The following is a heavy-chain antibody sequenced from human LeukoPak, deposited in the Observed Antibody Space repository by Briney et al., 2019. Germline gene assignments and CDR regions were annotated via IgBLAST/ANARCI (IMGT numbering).Heavy chain of an antibody. CDR1: GYTFTGYY. CDR3: AREGTAPI. CDR2: ANTNSGGT. V-gene: IGHV1-2*02. Sequence: ASVKVSCKASGYTFTGYYMHWVRQAPGQGLEWMGWANTNSGGTNYAQKFQGRVTMTRDTSISTAYMDLSRLTSDDTAVYYCAREGTAPIWGQGTLVTVSS. D-gene: IGHD3-10*01. J-gene: IGHJ4*02.